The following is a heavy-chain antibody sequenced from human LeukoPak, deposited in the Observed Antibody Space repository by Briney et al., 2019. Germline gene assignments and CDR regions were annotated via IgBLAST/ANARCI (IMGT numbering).Heavy chain of an antibody. CDR3: ARDKYYYDSSGGGYYFDY. D-gene: IGHD3-22*01. J-gene: IGHJ4*02. V-gene: IGHV3-23*01. Sequence: GGSLRLSCAASGFTFSSYGMSWVRQAPGKGLEWVSAISGSGGSTYYADSVKGRFTISRDNAKNSLYLQMNSLRAEDTAVYYCARDKYYYDSSGGGYYFDYWGQGTLVTVSS. CDR1: GFTFSSYG. CDR2: ISGSGGST.